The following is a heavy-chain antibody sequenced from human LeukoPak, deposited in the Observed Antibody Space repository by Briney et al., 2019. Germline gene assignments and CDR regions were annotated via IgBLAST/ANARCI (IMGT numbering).Heavy chain of an antibody. D-gene: IGHD1-26*01. CDR1: GLTFSSYG. J-gene: IGHJ4*02. CDR3: AKGGRETDY. Sequence: GGSLRLSCAASGLTFSSYGMHWVRQAPGKGLEWVALISYDGSNKDYADSVKGRFTISRDNSKNTLYLQMNSLRAEDTAVYYCAKGGRETDYWGQGTLVTVSS. V-gene: IGHV3-30*18. CDR2: ISYDGSNK.